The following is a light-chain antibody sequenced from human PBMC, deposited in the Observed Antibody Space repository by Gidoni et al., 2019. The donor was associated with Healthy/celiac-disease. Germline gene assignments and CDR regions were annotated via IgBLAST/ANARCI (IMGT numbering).Light chain of an antibody. J-gene: IGKJ5*01. CDR1: QAISSA. CDR2: DAS. V-gene: IGKV1-13*02. Sequence: AIPLTQSPSSLSASVVDRVTITCRASQAISSALAWYQQKPGKAPKLLIYDASSLESGVPSRFSGSGSGTDFTLTISSLQPEDVAPYYCQQFNSYPITFGHGTRLDIK. CDR3: QQFNSYPIT.